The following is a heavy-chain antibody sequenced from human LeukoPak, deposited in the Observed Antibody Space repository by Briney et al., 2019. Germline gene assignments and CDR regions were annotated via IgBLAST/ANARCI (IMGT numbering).Heavy chain of an antibody. CDR2: IDPSDSYT. Sequence: GASLKISCKGSGYSFPTYWISWVRQLPGKGLEWMGRIDPSDSYTNYSPSFQGHVTISADKSISAAYLQWSSLKDSDTAMYYCARPPTYYYASGSYEGQGQYLDYWGQGTLVTVSS. CDR3: ARPPTYYYASGSYEGQGQYLDY. V-gene: IGHV5-10-1*01. D-gene: IGHD3-10*01. J-gene: IGHJ4*02. CDR1: GYSFPTYW.